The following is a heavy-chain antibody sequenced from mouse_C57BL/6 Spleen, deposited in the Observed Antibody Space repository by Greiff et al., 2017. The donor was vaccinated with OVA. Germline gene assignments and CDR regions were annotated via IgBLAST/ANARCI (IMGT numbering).Heavy chain of an antibody. D-gene: IGHD1-1*01. Sequence: VQRVESGAELVKPGASVKISCKASGYAFSSYWMNWVKQRPGKGLEWIGQIYPGDGDTNYNEKFKSKATLTVDKSSSTAYMQLSSLTSEDSAVYYCARSDGSSHGTAAFDYWGQGTTLTVSS. CDR2: IYPGDGDT. V-gene: IGHV1-80*01. CDR3: ARSDGSSHGTAAFDY. J-gene: IGHJ2*01. CDR1: GYAFSSYW.